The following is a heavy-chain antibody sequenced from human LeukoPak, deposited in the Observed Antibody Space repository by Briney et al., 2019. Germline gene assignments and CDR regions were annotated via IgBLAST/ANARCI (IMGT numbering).Heavy chain of an antibody. V-gene: IGHV3-23*01. CDR2: ISGSGGST. CDR1: GFTFSSYG. CDR3: ATFNPLRFLEWLDY. J-gene: IGHJ4*02. Sequence: GGSLRLSCAASGFTFSSYGMSWVRQAPGKGLEWVSVISGSGGSTYYADSVKGRFTISRDNSKNTLYLQMNSLRAEDTAIYYCATFNPLRFLEWLDYWGQGTLVTVSS. D-gene: IGHD3-3*01.